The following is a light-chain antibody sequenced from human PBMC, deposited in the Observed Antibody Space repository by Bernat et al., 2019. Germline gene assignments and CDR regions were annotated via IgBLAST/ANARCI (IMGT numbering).Light chain of an antibody. CDR1: QSVSSN. V-gene: IGKV3-15*01. Sequence: EIVMTQSPATLSVSPGERATLSCRASQSVSSNLAWYQQKPGQAPRLLIYGASTRATGIPARFSGSGSGTDFTLTISSLEPEDFAVYYCQQRSNWPQYTFGQGTKVEIK. CDR2: GAS. CDR3: QQRSNWPQYT. J-gene: IGKJ2*01.